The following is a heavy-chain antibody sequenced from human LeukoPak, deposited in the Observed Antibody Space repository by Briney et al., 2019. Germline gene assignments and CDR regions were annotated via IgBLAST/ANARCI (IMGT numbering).Heavy chain of an antibody. V-gene: IGHV3-23*01. J-gene: IGHJ3*02. D-gene: IGHD3-3*01. Sequence: GGSLRLSCAASGFTFSSYAMSWVRQAPGKGLEWVSDISGSGGTTYNADSVKGRFTISRDNSKNTLYLQMNSLRAEDTAVYYCAKGEEWLFPPSSAFDIWGQGTMVTVSS. CDR3: AKGEEWLFPPSSAFDI. CDR2: ISGSGGTT. CDR1: GFTFSSYA.